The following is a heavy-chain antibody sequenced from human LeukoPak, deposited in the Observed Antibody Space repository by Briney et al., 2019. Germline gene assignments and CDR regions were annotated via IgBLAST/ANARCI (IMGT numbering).Heavy chain of an antibody. Sequence: SVKVSCKASGYTFTGFYIHWVRQAPGQGLEWMGRIIPILGIANYAQKFQGRVTITADKSTSTAYMELSSLRSEDTAVYYCASGGSGSPTGSNWFDPWGQGTLVTVSS. CDR1: GYTFTGFY. CDR2: IIPILGIA. D-gene: IGHD1-26*01. CDR3: ASGGSGSPTGSNWFDP. V-gene: IGHV1-69*02. J-gene: IGHJ5*02.